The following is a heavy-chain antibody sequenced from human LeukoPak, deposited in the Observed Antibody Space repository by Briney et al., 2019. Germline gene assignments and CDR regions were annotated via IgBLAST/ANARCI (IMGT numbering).Heavy chain of an antibody. CDR1: GFTFSNAW. CDR3: ALGARGAFDI. J-gene: IGHJ3*02. CDR2: IKSKTDGGTT. D-gene: IGHD1-26*01. Sequence: PGGSLRLSCAASGFTFSNAWMSWVRQAPGKGREWVGRIKSKTDGGTTDYAAHVKGRFTISRDDSKNTLYLQMNSLKTEDTAVYYCALGARGAFDIWGQGTMVTVSS. V-gene: IGHV3-15*01.